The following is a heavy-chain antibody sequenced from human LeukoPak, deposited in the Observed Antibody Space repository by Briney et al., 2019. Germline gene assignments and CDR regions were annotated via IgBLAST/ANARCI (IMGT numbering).Heavy chain of an antibody. J-gene: IGHJ1*01. CDR1: GFAFDDYA. D-gene: IGHD3-22*01. CDR2: ISWNSGSI. Sequence: PGRSLRLSCAASGFAFDDYAMYWVRQAPGKGLEWVSGISWNSGSIGYADSVKGRFTISRDNAKNSLYLQMNSLRAEDTALYYCAKDISSGYPEYCRHWGQGTLVTVSS. V-gene: IGHV3-9*01. CDR3: AKDISSGYPEYCRH.